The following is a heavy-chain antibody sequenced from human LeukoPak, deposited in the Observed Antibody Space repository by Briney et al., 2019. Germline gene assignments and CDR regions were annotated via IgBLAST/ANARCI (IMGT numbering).Heavy chain of an antibody. CDR1: GFTFSTYW. V-gene: IGHV3-7*01. D-gene: IGHD6-13*01. J-gene: IGHJ4*02. Sequence: GGSLRLSCAASGFTFSTYWMSWVRQAPGKGLEWVSNIKQDGSEKYYVDSVKGRFTISRDNAKNSLYLQMNSLRAEDTAMYYCARDSAGNDYWGQGTLVTVSS. CDR2: IKQDGSEK. CDR3: ARDSAGNDY.